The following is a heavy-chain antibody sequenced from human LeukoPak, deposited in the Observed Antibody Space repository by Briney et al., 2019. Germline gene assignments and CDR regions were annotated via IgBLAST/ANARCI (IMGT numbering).Heavy chain of an antibody. J-gene: IGHJ6*03. V-gene: IGHV4-61*02. Sequence: SETLSLTCTVSGGSISSGSYFWSWIRQPAGKGLEWIGRIYTSGSTNYNPSLKSRVTISVDTSKNQFSLKLSSVTAADTAVYYCARAPMPNYYYYYMDVWGKGTTVTVSS. CDR3: ARAPMPNYYYYYMDV. CDR1: GGSISSGSYF. CDR2: IYTSGST. D-gene: IGHD2-2*01.